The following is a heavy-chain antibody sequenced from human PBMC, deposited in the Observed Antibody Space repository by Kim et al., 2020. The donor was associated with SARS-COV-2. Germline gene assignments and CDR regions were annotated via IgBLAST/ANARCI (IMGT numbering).Heavy chain of an antibody. V-gene: IGHV3-21*01. CDR1: GFTFSTNN. Sequence: ASLRLSCAASGFTFSTNNINWVRQAPGKGLEWVSSISSTSDYIYYADSVKGRFTTSRDNAKNSLYLQMNSLRAEDTGVYYCARARWTPNYYFDYWGQGTLVTVSS. CDR3: ARARWTPNYYFDY. D-gene: IGHD2-15*01. CDR2: ISSTSDYI. J-gene: IGHJ4*02.